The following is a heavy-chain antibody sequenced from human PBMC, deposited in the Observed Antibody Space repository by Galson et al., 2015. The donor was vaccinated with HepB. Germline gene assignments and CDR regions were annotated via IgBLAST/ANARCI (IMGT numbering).Heavy chain of an antibody. D-gene: IGHD5-24*01. CDR3: AMWWMATVGVPTFDY. CDR1: GYTFTRFG. CDR2: ISADNLNT. J-gene: IGHJ4*02. Sequence: SVKVSCKASGYTFTRFGISWVRQAPGQGLEWMGWISADNLNTRSAQKFQGRVTMTTDTSTSTAYMILWSLRSDDTAVYYWAMWWMATVGVPTFDYWGQGSLVTVSS. V-gene: IGHV1-18*01.